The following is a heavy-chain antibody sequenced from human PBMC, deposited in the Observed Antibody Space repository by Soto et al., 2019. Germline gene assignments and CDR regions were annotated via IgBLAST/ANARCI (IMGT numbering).Heavy chain of an antibody. J-gene: IGHJ4*02. V-gene: IGHV6-1*01. Sequence: SQTLSLTCVISGDSVSRNSAVWNWIRQSPSRGLEWLGRTYYRSQWHYEYAVFVQSRISIDPDTSKNQFSLQLNSVSPEDTAVYYCVRLVGNSWLDHWGQGTLVTVSS. CDR1: GDSVSRNSAV. D-gene: IGHD4-4*01. CDR2: TYYRSQWHY. CDR3: VRLVGNSWLDH.